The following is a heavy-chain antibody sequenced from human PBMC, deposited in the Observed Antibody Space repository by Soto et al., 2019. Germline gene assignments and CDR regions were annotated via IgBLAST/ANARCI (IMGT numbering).Heavy chain of an antibody. V-gene: IGHV3-23*01. CDR3: AKIRFLEWLLLGLFDY. CDR2: ISGSGGST. Sequence: GGSLRLSCAASGFTFSSYAMSWVRQAPGKGLEWVSAISGSGGSTYYADSVKGRFTISRDNSKNTLYLQMNSLRAEDTAVYYCAKIRFLEWLLLGLFDYWGQGTLVTVSS. CDR1: GFTFSSYA. D-gene: IGHD3-3*01. J-gene: IGHJ4*02.